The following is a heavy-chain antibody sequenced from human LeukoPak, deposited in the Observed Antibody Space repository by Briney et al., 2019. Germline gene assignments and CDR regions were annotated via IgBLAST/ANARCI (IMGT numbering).Heavy chain of an antibody. CDR3: TRQMVVVTAIPGY. D-gene: IGHD2-21*02. CDR2: IRSKAYGGTT. J-gene: IGHJ4*02. Sequence: GGSLRLSCTASGFTFGDYAMSWFRQAPGKGLEWVGFIRSKAYGGTTEYAASVKGRFTISREDSKSIAYLQMNSLKTEDTAVYYCTRQMVVVTAIPGYWGQGTLVTVSS. CDR1: GFTFGDYA. V-gene: IGHV3-49*03.